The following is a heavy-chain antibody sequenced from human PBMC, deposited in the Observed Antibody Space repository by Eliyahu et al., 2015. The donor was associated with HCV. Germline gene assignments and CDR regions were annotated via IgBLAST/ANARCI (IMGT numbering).Heavy chain of an antibody. CDR3: ARDNPGSSPGWPLSQNPVFDF. CDR2: ISSRSTYI. Sequence: EVQLVESGGGLVKPGGSLRLSCAASGFTFSXHTMNWVRRAPGKGLEWVSFISSRSTYIFYADSVKGRFTVSRDDAKDSLYLQMNSLRAEDTAVYYYARDNPGSSPGWPLSQNPVFDFWGQGTLVTVSS. CDR1: GFTFSXHT. V-gene: IGHV3-21*01. D-gene: IGHD6-19*01. J-gene: IGHJ4*02.